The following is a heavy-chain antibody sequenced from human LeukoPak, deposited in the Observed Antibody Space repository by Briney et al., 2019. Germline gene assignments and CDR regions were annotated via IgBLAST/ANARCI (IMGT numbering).Heavy chain of an antibody. V-gene: IGHV3-7*01. J-gene: IGHJ6*04. Sequence: GGSLRLSCAASGFTFSSYWMSWVRQAPGKGLEWVAHIKQDGSEKYYVDSVKGRFTISRDNAKNSLYLQMNSLRAEDTAVYYCARVHPDFWRGNYGMAVWGKGTTVTVSS. CDR3: ARVHPDFWRGNYGMAV. CDR1: GFTFSSYW. D-gene: IGHD3-3*01. CDR2: IKQDGSEK.